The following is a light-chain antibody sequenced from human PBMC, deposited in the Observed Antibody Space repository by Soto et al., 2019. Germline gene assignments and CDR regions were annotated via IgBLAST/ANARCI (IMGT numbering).Light chain of an antibody. CDR1: QSVSYY. CDR2: DAS. J-gene: IGKJ3*01. Sequence: EIVLTQSPATLSLSPGERATLSCRASQSVSYYFAWYQQKPGQAPRLLIYDASNRATGIPARFSGSGSGTDFTLTISSLEPEDFAVYYCQQRSNWPPFTFGPGTKVDIK. V-gene: IGKV3-11*01. CDR3: QQRSNWPPFT.